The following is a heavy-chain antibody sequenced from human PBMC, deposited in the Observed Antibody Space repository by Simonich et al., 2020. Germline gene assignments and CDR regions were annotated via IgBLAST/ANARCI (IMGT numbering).Heavy chain of an antibody. V-gene: IGHV4-39*01. J-gene: IGHJ3*02. D-gene: IGHD6-13*01. CDR3: ARHAGFAFDI. CDR2: IYYRGNT. Sequence: HLQLQETGPGLLKPSETLSLTCTVSGGSISSSSYYWGGIRQPPGKGLGWIGSIYYRGNTSDNPAVKSRVTISVDTSKNQFSLMLSSVTAADTAVYYCARHAGFAFDIWGQGTMVTVSS. CDR1: GGSISSSSYY.